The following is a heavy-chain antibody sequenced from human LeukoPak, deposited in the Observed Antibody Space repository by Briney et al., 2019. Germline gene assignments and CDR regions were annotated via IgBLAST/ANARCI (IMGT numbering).Heavy chain of an antibody. CDR3: ASGGGGF. Sequence: GGSLRLSCAASRFTFSSYVMSWVRQAPGKGLEWVSSITGSGTGTFYADSVRGRFTISRDNSKKTVYLQMNSLRVEDTAVYYCASGGGGFWGQGTLVTVSS. CDR1: RFTFSSYV. D-gene: IGHD3-16*01. CDR2: ITGSGTGT. V-gene: IGHV3-23*01. J-gene: IGHJ4*02.